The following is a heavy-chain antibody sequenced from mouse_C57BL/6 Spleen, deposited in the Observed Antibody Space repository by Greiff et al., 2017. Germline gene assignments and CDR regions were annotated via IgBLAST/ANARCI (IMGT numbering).Heavy chain of an antibody. CDR2: ISSGGSYT. Sequence: EVNVVESGGDLVKPGGSLKLSCAASGFTFSSYGMSWVRQTPDKRLEWVATISSGGSYTYYPDSVKGRFTISRDNAKNTLYLQMSSLKSEDTAMYYCARHNYGSSYLYFDYWGQGTTLTVSS. CDR3: ARHNYGSSYLYFDY. J-gene: IGHJ2*01. V-gene: IGHV5-6*01. D-gene: IGHD1-1*01. CDR1: GFTFSSYG.